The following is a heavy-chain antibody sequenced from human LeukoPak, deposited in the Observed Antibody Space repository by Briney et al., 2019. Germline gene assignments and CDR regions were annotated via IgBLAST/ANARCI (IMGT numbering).Heavy chain of an antibody. V-gene: IGHV3-7*01. CDR1: GFTFSSHW. J-gene: IGHJ6*03. D-gene: IGHD2-21*02. Sequence: GGSLRLSCAASGFTFSSHWMNWVRQAPGKGLEWVANINQDGSEKYYVDSVKGRFTISRDNAKNSLYLQMNSLRAEDTAVYYCARDNFFVVVTASDYYYYYYMEVWGKGTTVTVSS. CDR3: ARDNFFVVVTASDYYYYYYMEV. CDR2: INQDGSEK.